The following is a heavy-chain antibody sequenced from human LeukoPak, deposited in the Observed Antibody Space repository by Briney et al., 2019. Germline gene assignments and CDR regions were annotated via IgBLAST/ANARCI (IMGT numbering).Heavy chain of an antibody. V-gene: IGHV4-34*01. CDR2: INHSGST. CDR1: GGSFSGYY. CDR3: ARSSGWPDY. Sequence: SETLSLTCAVYGGSFSGYYWSWIRQPPGKGLEWIGEINHSGSTDYNPSLKSRVTISVDTSKNQFSLKLSSVTAADTAVYYCARSSGWPDYWGQGTLVTVSS. J-gene: IGHJ4*02. D-gene: IGHD6-19*01.